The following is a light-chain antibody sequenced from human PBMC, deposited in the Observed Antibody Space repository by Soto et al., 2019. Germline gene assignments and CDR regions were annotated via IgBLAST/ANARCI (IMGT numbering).Light chain of an antibody. Sequence: EIVVTQSPATLSLSTGERATLSCSASQSVSSSLAWYQQKPGQAPRLLIYDASNRATGIPARFSGSGSGTDFTLTISSLEPEDFAGYYCQQRSNLPPLTFGGGTKVESK. V-gene: IGKV3-11*01. CDR3: QQRSNLPPLT. J-gene: IGKJ4*01. CDR2: DAS. CDR1: QSVSSS.